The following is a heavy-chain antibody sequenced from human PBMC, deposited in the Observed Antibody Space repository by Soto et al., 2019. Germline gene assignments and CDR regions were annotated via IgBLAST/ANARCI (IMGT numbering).Heavy chain of an antibody. Sequence: GXSLRLSCAASGFTFSSYAMTWVRQAPGKGLEYVSTLSGSGVNAYYADSVKGRFTISRDNSKNTLYMQMNSLRVEDTAIYYCAKPLQVYWGQGTQVTVSS. J-gene: IGHJ4*02. V-gene: IGHV3-23*01. CDR1: GFTFSSYA. CDR3: AKPLQVY. CDR2: LSGSGVNA.